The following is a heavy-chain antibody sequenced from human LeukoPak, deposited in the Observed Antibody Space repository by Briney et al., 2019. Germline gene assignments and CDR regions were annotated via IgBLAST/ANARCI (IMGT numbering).Heavy chain of an antibody. V-gene: IGHV3-7*01. D-gene: IGHD5-18*01. CDR3: ARVRRAIQLWFGSYGMDV. CDR1: GFTFSSYW. J-gene: IGHJ6*02. CDR2: IKQDGSEK. Sequence: GGSLRLSCAASGFTFSSYWMSWVRQAPGKGLEWVANIKQDGSEKYYADSVKGRFTISRDNSKNTLYLQMNSLRAEDTAVYYCARVRRAIQLWFGSYGMDVWGQGTTVTVSS.